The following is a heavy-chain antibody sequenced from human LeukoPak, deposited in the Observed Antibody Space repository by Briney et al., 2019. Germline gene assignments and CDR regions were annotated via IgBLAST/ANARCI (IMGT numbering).Heavy chain of an antibody. CDR2: IIPIFGTA. CDR3: ATDQRRLVIPTASNWLDP. J-gene: IGHJ5*02. Sequence: SVKVSCKASGGTFSSYAISWVRQAPGQGLEWMGGIIPIFGTANYAQKLQGRVTITADESTSTAYMELSSLRSEDTAVYYCATDQRRLVIPTASNWLDPWGQGTLVTVSS. D-gene: IGHD2-2*01. V-gene: IGHV1-69*13. CDR1: GGTFSSYA.